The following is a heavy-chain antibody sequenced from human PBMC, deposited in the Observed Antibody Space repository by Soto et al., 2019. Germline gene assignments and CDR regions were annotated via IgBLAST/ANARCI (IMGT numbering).Heavy chain of an antibody. CDR2: IYHSGST. D-gene: IGHD4-17*01. CDR3: ARAMTTVNTFDY. CDR1: GGSISSGGYS. Sequence: QLQLQESGSGLVKPSQTLSLTCAVSGGSISSGGYSWSWIRQPPGKGLEWIGYIYHSGSTYYNPSLKSRVTISEDRSKNHFSLKQSSVTAADTAVYYCARAMTTVNTFDYWGQGTLVTVSS. V-gene: IGHV4-30-2*01. J-gene: IGHJ4*02.